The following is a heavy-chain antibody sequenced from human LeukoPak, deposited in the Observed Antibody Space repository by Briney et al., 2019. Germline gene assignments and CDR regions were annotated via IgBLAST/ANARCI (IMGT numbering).Heavy chain of an antibody. CDR3: ARIRGYYYSIFDS. V-gene: IGHV4-39*01. D-gene: IGHD3-22*01. CDR2: IYYSGSA. CDR1: DGSISSSTYY. J-gene: IGHJ4*02. Sequence: SETLSLTCTVSDGSISSSTYYWGWIRQSPGKGLEWIGNIYYSGSAYYNPSLKSRVTISVDTSKNQFSLKLHSVTAADMALYHCARIRGYYYSIFDSWGQGTLLTVSS.